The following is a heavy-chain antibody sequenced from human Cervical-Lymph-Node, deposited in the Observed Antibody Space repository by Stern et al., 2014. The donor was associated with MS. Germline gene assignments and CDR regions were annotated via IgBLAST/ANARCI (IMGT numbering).Heavy chain of an antibody. CDR1: GYTFTSYW. Sequence: EVPLVQSGPEVKRPGESLKISCPASGYTFTSYWIGWVRQMPGKGLEWIAIIFPVGSDIRYSPSSQGQVTISADKTSTTAYLQWNNLKASDTAIYYCARQRYFDYWGQGTLVTVSS. J-gene: IGHJ4*02. CDR3: ARQRYFDY. CDR2: IFPVGSDI. V-gene: IGHV5-51*01.